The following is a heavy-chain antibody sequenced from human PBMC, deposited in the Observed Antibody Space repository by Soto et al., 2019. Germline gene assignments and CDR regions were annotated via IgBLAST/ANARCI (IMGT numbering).Heavy chain of an antibody. CDR1: GFTSSSYA. CDR3: ASTFLSSAFDY. V-gene: IGHV3-30-3*01. CDR2: ISYDGSNK. Sequence: QVQLVESGGGVVQPGRSLRLSCAAFGFTSSSYAMHWVRQAPGKGLEWVAVISYDGSNKYYADSVKGRFTISRDNSKNTLYLQMNSLRAEDTAVYYCASTFLSSAFDYWGQGTLVTVSS. J-gene: IGHJ4*02. D-gene: IGHD6-25*01.